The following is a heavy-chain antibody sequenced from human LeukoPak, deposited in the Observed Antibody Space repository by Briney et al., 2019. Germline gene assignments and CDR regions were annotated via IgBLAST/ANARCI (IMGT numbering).Heavy chain of an antibody. CDR3: ARGYSYGYFLSNY. D-gene: IGHD5-18*01. CDR1: GFTFSSYS. Sequence: GGSLRLSCAASGFTFSSYSMNWVRQAPGKGLEWVSVIYSGGSTYYADSVKGRFTISRDNSKNTLYLQMNSLRAEDTAVYYCARGYSYGYFLSNYWGQGTLVTVSS. J-gene: IGHJ4*02. V-gene: IGHV3-66*02. CDR2: IYSGGST.